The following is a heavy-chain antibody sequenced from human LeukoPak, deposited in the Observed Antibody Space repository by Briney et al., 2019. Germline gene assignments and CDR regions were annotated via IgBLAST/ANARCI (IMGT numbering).Heavy chain of an antibody. CDR1: GDTFSDFFTDYY. Sequence: GASVKASCKAFGDTFSDFFTDYYMHWVRQAPGQGLEWMGWINPNSGGTNYAQKFQGRVTMTRDTSISTAYMELSRLRSDDTAVYYCARVPRAAKWWFDPWGQGTLVTVSS. V-gene: IGHV1-2*02. CDR3: ARVPRAAKWWFDP. J-gene: IGHJ5*02. CDR2: INPNSGGT. D-gene: IGHD2-15*01.